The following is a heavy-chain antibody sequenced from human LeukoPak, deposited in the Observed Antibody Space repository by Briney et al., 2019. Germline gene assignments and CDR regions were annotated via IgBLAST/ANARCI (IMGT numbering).Heavy chain of an antibody. V-gene: IGHV1-24*01. CDR1: GYTLTELS. CDR3: ANLATTDAFDI. J-gene: IGHJ3*02. CDR2: FDLEDGET. D-gene: IGHD5-12*01. Sequence: ASVKVSCKVSGYTLTELSMHWVRQAPGEGLEWMGGFDLEDGETIYAQKFQGRVTMTEDTSTDTAYMELSSLRSEDTAVYYCANLATTDAFDIWGQGTMVTVSS.